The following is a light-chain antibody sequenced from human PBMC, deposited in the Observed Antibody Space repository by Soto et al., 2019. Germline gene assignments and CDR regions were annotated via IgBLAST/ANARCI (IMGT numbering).Light chain of an antibody. J-gene: IGLJ3*02. CDR3: ASNAPNWV. Sequence: QSALTQPASVAGSPGQSISIYCTGTNSDIGTHNSVSWYRQHPGKDPKLIIYEVSKRPSGISNRFSGSQSANSASLTIYGLQADGEADYFCASNAPNWVFGGGTKLTVL. CDR1: NSDIGTHNS. V-gene: IGLV2-14*03. CDR2: EVS.